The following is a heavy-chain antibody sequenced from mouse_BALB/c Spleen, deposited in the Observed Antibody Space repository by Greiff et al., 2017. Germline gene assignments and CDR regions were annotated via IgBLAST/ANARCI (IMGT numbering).Heavy chain of an antibody. D-gene: IGHD1-1*01. CDR2: ISSGGSYT. Sequence: EVMLVESGGDLVKPGGSLKLSCAASGFTFSSYGMSWVRQTPDKRLEWVATISSGGSYTYYPDSVKGRFTISRDNAKNTLYLQMSSLKSEDTAMYYCARRLREGYYYAMDYWGQGTSVTVSS. J-gene: IGHJ4*01. CDR1: GFTFSSYG. CDR3: ARRLREGYYYAMDY. V-gene: IGHV5-6*02.